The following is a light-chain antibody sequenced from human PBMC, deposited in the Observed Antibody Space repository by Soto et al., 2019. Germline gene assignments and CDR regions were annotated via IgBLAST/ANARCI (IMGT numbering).Light chain of an antibody. CDR2: KGS. CDR1: QSPPSTW. V-gene: IGKV1-5*03. Sequence: DVQMTQSPSTLSASVGDKVTITCRASQSPPSTWLAWFQQRPGKASNVLIYKGSALASGGSSRFSGSGSGTEYTLTISSLQAVDFATYLCQQYAARSPWTLGQGPRV. CDR3: QQYAARSPWT. J-gene: IGKJ1*01.